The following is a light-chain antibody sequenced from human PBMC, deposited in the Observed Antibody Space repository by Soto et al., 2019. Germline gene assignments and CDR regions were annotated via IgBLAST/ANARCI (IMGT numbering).Light chain of an antibody. J-gene: IGKJ3*01. V-gene: IGKV3-20*01. CDR2: GAS. CDR3: QQYGSSPFT. CDR1: QTVSDSY. Sequence: EIVLTQSPGTLSLSPGERATLSCRASQTVSDSYLAWYQQKPGQAPRLLIYGASNMATGIPDRFSGSGSGTDFTLTISRLEPEDFAVYYCQQYGSSPFTFGPGTKVYIE.